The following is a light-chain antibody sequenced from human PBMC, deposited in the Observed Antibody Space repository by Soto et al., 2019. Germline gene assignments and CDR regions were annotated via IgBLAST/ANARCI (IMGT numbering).Light chain of an antibody. J-gene: IGLJ2*01. Sequence: QSALTQPASVSGSPGQSITISCTGTSSDVGGYNYVSWYQQHPGKAPNLMIYDVSNRPSGVSNRFSGAKSGNTASLTISGLQAEDEADYYCSSYTNSSTRVFGEGTKVTVL. CDR3: SSYTNSSTRV. V-gene: IGLV2-14*01. CDR2: DVS. CDR1: SSDVGGYNY.